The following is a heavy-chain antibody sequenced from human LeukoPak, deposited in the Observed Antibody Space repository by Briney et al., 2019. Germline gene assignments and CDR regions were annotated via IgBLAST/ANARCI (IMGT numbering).Heavy chain of an antibody. J-gene: IGHJ4*02. CDR3: AKDGPRAEVSGSYLYYFDY. V-gene: IGHV3-23*01. Sequence: GGSLRLSCAASGFTVSSNYMSWVRQAPGKGLEWVSAISGSGGSTYYADSVKGRFTISRDNSKNTLYLQMNSLRAEDTAVYYCAKDGPRAEVSGSYLYYFDYWGQGTLVTVSS. CDR1: GFTVSSNY. D-gene: IGHD1-26*01. CDR2: ISGSGGST.